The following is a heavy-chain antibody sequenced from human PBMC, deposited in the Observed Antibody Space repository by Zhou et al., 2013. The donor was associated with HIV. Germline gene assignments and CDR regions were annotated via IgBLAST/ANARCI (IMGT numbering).Heavy chain of an antibody. CDR3: ALEATIRGY. CDR1: GGTFSSYA. CDR2: SSLLLGIA. D-gene: IGHD5-12*01. V-gene: IGHV1-69*04. Sequence: QVQLVQSGAEVKKPGSSVKVSCKASGGTFSSYAISWGATGPLDEGRCRWSGKGSSLLLGIANYAQKFQGRVTITADKSTSTAYMELSSLRSEDTAVYYCALEATIRGYWGQGTLVTVSS. J-gene: IGHJ4*02.